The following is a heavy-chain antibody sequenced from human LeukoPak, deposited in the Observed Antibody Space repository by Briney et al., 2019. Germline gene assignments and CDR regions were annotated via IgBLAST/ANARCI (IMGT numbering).Heavy chain of an antibody. J-gene: IGHJ4*02. CDR1: GYTFTGYY. D-gene: IGHD1-26*01. CDR3: TIRYSGSYPY. CDR2: ISAYNGNT. V-gene: IGHV1-18*04. Sequence: ASVKVSCKASGYTFTGYYMHWVRQAPGQGLEWMGWISAYNGNTNYAQKLQGRVTMTTDTSTSTAYMELRSLRSDDTAVYYCTIRYSGSYPYWGQGTLVTVSS.